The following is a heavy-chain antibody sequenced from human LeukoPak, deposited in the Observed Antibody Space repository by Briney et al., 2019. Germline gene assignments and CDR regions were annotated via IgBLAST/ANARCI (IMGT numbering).Heavy chain of an antibody. J-gene: IGHJ6*03. Sequence: GESLKISCKGSGYSFTSYWIGWVRQMPGKGLEWMGITYPGDSDTRYSPSFQGQVTISADKSISTAYLQWSSLKASDTAMYYCARLYSFGVVIKGYYYYMDVWGKGTTVTVSS. V-gene: IGHV5-51*01. D-gene: IGHD3-3*01. CDR1: GYSFTSYW. CDR3: ARLYSFGVVIKGYYYYMDV. CDR2: TYPGDSDT.